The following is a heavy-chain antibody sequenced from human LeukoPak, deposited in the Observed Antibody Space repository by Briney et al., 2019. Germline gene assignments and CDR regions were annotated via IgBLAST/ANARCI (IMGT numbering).Heavy chain of an antibody. CDR3: ARVAYYYDIRGAFDI. V-gene: IGHV4-39*07. CDR1: GGSISSSSYY. CDR2: LYYSGST. J-gene: IGHJ3*02. D-gene: IGHD3-22*01. Sequence: PSETLSLTCTVSGGSISSSSYYWDWIRQPPGKGLEWIGSLYYSGSTNYNPSLKSRVTMSVDTSKNQFSLKLSSVTAADTAVYYCARVAYYYDIRGAFDIWGQGTMVTVSS.